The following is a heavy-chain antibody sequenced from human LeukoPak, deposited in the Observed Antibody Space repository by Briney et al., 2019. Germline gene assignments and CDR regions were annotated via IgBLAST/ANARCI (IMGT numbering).Heavy chain of an antibody. Sequence: TPSETLSLTCIVSDGSISSGDYYSSCSRQPPGKGLEWIGSIYYSGSTYYNPSLKSRVTISVDTSKNQFSLKLSSVTAADTAVYYCARVFGFLEWLSHFDYWGQGTLVTVSS. CDR3: ARVFGFLEWLSHFDY. CDR1: DGSISSGDYY. D-gene: IGHD3-3*01. J-gene: IGHJ4*02. V-gene: IGHV4-39*01. CDR2: IYYSGST.